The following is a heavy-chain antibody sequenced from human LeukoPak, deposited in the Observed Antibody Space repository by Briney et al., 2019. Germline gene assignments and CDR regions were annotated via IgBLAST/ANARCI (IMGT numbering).Heavy chain of an antibody. Sequence: PGGSLRLSCAASGFTFSSYAMHWVRQAPGKGLEWVSYISSSSSTIYYADSVKGRFTISRDNAKNSLYLQMNTLRAEDTAVYYCARDRHKYNYDSGGYPPYWGQGTLVTVSS. CDR2: ISSSSSTI. D-gene: IGHD3-22*01. CDR1: GFTFSSYA. J-gene: IGHJ4*02. V-gene: IGHV3-48*01. CDR3: ARDRHKYNYDSGGYPPY.